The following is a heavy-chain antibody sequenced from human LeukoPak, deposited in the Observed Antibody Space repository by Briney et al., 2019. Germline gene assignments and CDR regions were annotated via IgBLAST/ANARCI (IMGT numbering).Heavy chain of an antibody. J-gene: IGHJ6*02. CDR3: AKAPRAAAGTYNGMDV. D-gene: IGHD6-13*01. V-gene: IGHV3-23*01. Sequence: GGPLRLSCAASGFTFSSYAMSWVRQAPGKGLEWVSAISGSGGSTYYADSVKGRFTISRDNSKNTLYLQMNSLRAEDTAVCYCAKAPRAAAGTYNGMDVWGQGTTVTVSS. CDR2: ISGSGGST. CDR1: GFTFSSYA.